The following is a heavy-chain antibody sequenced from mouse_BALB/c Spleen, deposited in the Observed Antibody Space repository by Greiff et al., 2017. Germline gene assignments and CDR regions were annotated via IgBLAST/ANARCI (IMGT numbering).Heavy chain of an antibody. D-gene: IGHD2-4*01. V-gene: IGHV1-87*01. CDR3: ARSDLYYDYAWFAY. Sequence: QVQLQQSGAELARPGASVKLSCKASGYTFTSYWMQWVKQRPGQGLEWIGAIYPGDGDTRYTQKFKGKATLTADKSSSTAYMQLSSLASEDSAVYYCARSDLYYDYAWFAYWGQGTLVTVSA. CDR2: IYPGDGDT. CDR1: GYTFTSYW. J-gene: IGHJ3*01.